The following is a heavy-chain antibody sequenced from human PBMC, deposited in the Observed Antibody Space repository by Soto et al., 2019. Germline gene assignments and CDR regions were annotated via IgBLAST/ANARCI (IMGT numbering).Heavy chain of an antibody. CDR3: ASLQGHSNAYGMDV. V-gene: IGHV3-30-3*01. J-gene: IGHJ6*01. CDR1: GFTFSSYA. Sequence: QVQLVESGGGVVQPGRSLRLSCAASGFTFSSYAMHWVRQAPGKGLEWVAVISYDGSNKYYADSVKGRFTISRDNSKNTLYLQMNSLRAEDTAVYYCASLQGHSNAYGMDVW. D-gene: IGHD4-4*01. CDR2: ISYDGSNK.